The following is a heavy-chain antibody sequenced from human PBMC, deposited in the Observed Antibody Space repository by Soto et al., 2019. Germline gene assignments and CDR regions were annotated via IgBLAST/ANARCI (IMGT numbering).Heavy chain of an antibody. CDR2: IIPNLGIA. Sequence: QVQLVQSGAEVKKPGSSVKVSCKASGGTFSSYTISWVRQAPGQGLEWMGRIIPNLGIANYAQKFQGRVTITADKSTSTAYMELSSLRSEDTAVYYCARAPVGSGGIDYWGQGTLVTVSS. J-gene: IGHJ4*02. CDR1: GGTFSSYT. V-gene: IGHV1-69*02. D-gene: IGHD2-15*01. CDR3: ARAPVGSGGIDY.